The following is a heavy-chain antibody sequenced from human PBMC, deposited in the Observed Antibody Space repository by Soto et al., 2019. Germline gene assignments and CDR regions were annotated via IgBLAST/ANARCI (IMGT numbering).Heavy chain of an antibody. CDR2: INVGNGDT. V-gene: IGHV1-3*01. J-gene: IGHJ4*02. Sequence: ASVKVSCKASGYTFTNYAIHWVRQAPGQRLEWMGWINVGNGDTKYSRKFQGRVTITRDTSATTADMVLSSLRSQDTAVYYCARDRGIVGATDFDYWGRGTLVTVSS. CDR1: GYTFTNYA. D-gene: IGHD1-26*01. CDR3: ARDRGIVGATDFDY.